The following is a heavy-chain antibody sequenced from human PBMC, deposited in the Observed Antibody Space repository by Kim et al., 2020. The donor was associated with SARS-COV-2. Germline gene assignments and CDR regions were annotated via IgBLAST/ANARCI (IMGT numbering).Heavy chain of an antibody. CDR2: IKGDGTEK. D-gene: IGHD2-2*03. J-gene: IGHJ1*01. CDR1: GFTFSSYW. Sequence: GESLKISCAASGFTFSSYWMNWVRQAPGKGLEWVAIIKGDGTEKRYVDSVKVRFTIFRENTKNSLYLQLNSLRVEETDVYYCVGRPGFLDEEWGQVTQVT. V-gene: IGHV3-7*03. CDR3: VGRPGFLDEE.